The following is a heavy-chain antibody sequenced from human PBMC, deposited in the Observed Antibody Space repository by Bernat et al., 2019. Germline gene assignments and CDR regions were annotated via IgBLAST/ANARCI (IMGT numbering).Heavy chain of an antibody. D-gene: IGHD4-17*01. CDR1: GFTFSSYW. CDR3: ARGGTKMTTVTTVI. J-gene: IGHJ3*02. V-gene: IGHV3-7*03. CDR2: IKQDGSEK. Sequence: VQLVESGGGLVQPWGSLRLSCAASGFTFSSYWMSWVRQAPGKGLEWVANIKQDGSEKYYVDSVKGRFTISRDNAKNSLYLQMNSLRAEDTAVYYCARGGTKMTTVTTVIWGQGTMVTVSS.